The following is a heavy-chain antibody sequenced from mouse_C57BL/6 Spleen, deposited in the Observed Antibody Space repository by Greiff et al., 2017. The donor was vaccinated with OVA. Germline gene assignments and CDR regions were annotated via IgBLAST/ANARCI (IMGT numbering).Heavy chain of an antibody. V-gene: IGHV5-4*01. CDR2: ISDGGSYT. CDR3: ARDGDGPDWYFDV. D-gene: IGHD2-3*01. CDR1: GFTFSSYA. Sequence: EVHLVESGGGLVKPGGSLKLSCAASGFTFSSYAMSWVRQTPEKRLEWVATISDGGSYTYYPDNVKGRFTISRDNAKNNLYLQMSHLKSEDTAMYDCARDGDGPDWYFDVWGTGTTVTVSS. J-gene: IGHJ1*03.